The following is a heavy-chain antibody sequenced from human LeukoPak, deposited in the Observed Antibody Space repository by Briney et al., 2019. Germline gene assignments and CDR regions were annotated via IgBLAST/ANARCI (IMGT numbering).Heavy chain of an antibody. D-gene: IGHD6-19*01. CDR2: IYYSGST. V-gene: IGHV4-59*08. J-gene: IGHJ4*02. CDR3: ARHCSSGFRPFDY. CDR1: GGSIRSYY. Sequence: SETLSLTCTASGGSIRSYYWIWIRQPPGKGLEWIGYIYYSGSTNYNPSLKSRVTISVDRSKNQFSLKLSSVTAADTAVYYCARHCSSGFRPFDYWGQGTLVTVSS.